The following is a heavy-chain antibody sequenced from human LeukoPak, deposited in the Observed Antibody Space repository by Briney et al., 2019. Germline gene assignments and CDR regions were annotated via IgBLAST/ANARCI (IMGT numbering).Heavy chain of an antibody. D-gene: IGHD2-21*02. CDR1: GFTFSGYS. J-gene: IGHJ4*02. Sequence: GGSLRLSCAASGFTFSGYSMNWVRQAPGKGLEWVSSISSSSAYIDYADSVKGRFTISRDNAKNSLYLQMNSLRAEDTAVYYCARDGSRGNLVTAPDFWGQGTLVTVSS. CDR2: ISSSSAYI. CDR3: ARDGSRGNLVTAPDF. V-gene: IGHV3-21*01.